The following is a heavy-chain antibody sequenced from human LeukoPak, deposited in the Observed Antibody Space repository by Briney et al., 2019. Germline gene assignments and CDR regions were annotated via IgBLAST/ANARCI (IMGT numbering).Heavy chain of an antibody. J-gene: IGHJ2*01. D-gene: IGHD4-17*01. CDR2: IYYSGST. V-gene: IGHV4-59*01. CDR3: ASGTYGDYVSSWYFDL. CDR1: GGSISSYY. Sequence: PSETLSLTCTVSGGSISSYYWSWIRQPPGKGLEWIGYIYYSGSTNYNPSLKSRVTISVDTSKNQFSLKLSSATAADTAVYYCASGTYGDYVSSWYFDLWGRGTLVTVSS.